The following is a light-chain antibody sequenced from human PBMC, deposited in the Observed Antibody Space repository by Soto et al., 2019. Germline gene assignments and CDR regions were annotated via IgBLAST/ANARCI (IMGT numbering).Light chain of an antibody. Sequence: QSVLTQPPSASASPGQRVTISCSGTNSNIGNNYVYWYRQLPGTAPKLLIYRDDQRPSGVPDRFSGSKSGTSASLAISGLRSEDEADYYCAAWDDSLSGPVFGGGPKLTVL. CDR3: AAWDDSLSGPV. J-gene: IGLJ3*02. CDR1: NSNIGNNY. V-gene: IGLV1-47*01. CDR2: RDD.